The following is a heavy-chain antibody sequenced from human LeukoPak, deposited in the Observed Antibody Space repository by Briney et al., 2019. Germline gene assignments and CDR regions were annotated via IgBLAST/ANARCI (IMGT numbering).Heavy chain of an antibody. V-gene: IGHV4-59*01. D-gene: IGHD6-19*01. CDR3: ARAHSGYSSGWYSWFDP. CDR2: IYYSGST. CDR1: GGSISSYY. J-gene: IGHJ5*02. Sequence: SETLSLTCTVSGGSISSYYWSWIRQPPGKGLEWIGYIYYSGSTNYNPSLKSRVTISVDTSKNQFSLKLSSVTAADTAVYYCARAHSGYSSGWYSWFDPWGQGTLVTVSS.